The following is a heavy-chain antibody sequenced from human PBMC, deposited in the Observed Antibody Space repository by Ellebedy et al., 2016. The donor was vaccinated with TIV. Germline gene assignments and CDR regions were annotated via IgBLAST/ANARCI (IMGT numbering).Heavy chain of an antibody. CDR1: GFTFSTYT. CDR3: VRDWQRTECAGDCLSD. V-gene: IGHV3-21*04. Sequence: GGSLRLSXAASGFTFSTYTLTWFRQAPGKGLEWVSSITSSSNFIYYADSVRGRFTISRDNAKNSLYLQMDSLRAEDTAVYYCVRDWQRTECAGDCLSDWGQGTLVSVSS. D-gene: IGHD2-21*02. J-gene: IGHJ4*02. CDR2: ITSSSNFI.